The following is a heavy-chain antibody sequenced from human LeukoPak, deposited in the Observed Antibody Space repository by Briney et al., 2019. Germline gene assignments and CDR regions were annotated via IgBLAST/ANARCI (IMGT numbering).Heavy chain of an antibody. Sequence: ASVKVSCKASEYTFVGHYMHWVRQAPGQGLEWMGWINPNGGVTTYAQKFQGRVTMTRDTSISTAYMELSRLSSDDTAVYYCARGRGYSYSWFDHWGQGTLVTVSS. CDR1: EYTFVGHY. D-gene: IGHD5-18*01. V-gene: IGHV1-2*02. J-gene: IGHJ5*02. CDR2: INPNGGVT. CDR3: ARGRGYSYSWFDH.